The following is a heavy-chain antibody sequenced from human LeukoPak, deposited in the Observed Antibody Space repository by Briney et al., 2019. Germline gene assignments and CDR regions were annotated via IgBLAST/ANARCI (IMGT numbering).Heavy chain of an antibody. CDR1: GYTFTGYY. CDR2: INPNSGGT. J-gene: IGHJ4*02. V-gene: IGHV1-2*03. CDR3: SRGRVDGYSGYDFGDY. D-gene: IGHD5-12*01. Sequence: LGSSVKVSCKASGYTFTGYYMHWLRQAPGQEIEWMGWINPNSGGTDYAQKFQGRVTMARDTSNSTAYMELSSLTSDDTAVYYCSRGRVDGYSGYDFGDYWGQGTLVTVAS.